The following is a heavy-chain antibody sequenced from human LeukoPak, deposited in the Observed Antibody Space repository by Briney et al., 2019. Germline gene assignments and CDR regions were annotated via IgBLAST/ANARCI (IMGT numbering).Heavy chain of an antibody. CDR2: IYASGNT. Sequence: PSETLSLTCTVSGGSISSYYWSWVRQPAGKGLEWIGRIYASGNTNCNPSLKGRVTMTVDTSKNQFSLNLSSVTAADTAVYYCARGGYSSSLFDYWGQGTLVTVSS. D-gene: IGHD6-13*01. J-gene: IGHJ4*02. V-gene: IGHV4-4*07. CDR3: ARGGYSSSLFDY. CDR1: GGSISSYY.